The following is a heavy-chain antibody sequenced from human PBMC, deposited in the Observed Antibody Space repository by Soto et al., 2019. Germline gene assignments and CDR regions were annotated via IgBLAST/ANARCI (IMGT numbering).Heavy chain of an antibody. CDR1: GFTITRYS. Sequence: PGASLRLSCAASGFTITRYSMNWVRQAPGKGLEWVSSISSTTNYIYYGDSMKGRFTLSRDNAKNSLYLEMNSLRAEDTAVYYCARESEDLTSNFDYWGQGTMVTVSA. CDR3: ARESEDLTSNFDY. CDR2: ISSTTNYI. V-gene: IGHV3-21*06. J-gene: IGHJ4*02.